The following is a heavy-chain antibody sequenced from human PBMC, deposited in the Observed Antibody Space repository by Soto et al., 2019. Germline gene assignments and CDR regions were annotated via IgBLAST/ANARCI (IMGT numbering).Heavy chain of an antibody. V-gene: IGHV6-1*01. J-gene: IGHJ5*02. CDR3: ARDRGIVATSAKWRSWFDP. D-gene: IGHD5-12*01. CDR1: GGSVSSNTAA. CDR2: TYYRSNLRH. Sequence: SLSLSLTCASSGGSVSSNTAAWNWIRASPSRGLELLGRTYYRSNLRHDYAVSVKSRITVNPDTSKNHFSLQLNSVTPDDTAVYYCARDRGIVATSAKWRSWFDPWGQGTLVTVSS.